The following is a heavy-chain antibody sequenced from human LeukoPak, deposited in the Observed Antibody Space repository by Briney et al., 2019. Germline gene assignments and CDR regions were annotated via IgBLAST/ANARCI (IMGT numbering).Heavy chain of an antibody. Sequence: SGTLSLTCAVYGVSFSGYYWSWIRQPPGKGLEWIWEINNSGSTKYNASPKSGVTISVDTPKNQYSLKLSSVTATGTAVYYCARDRAVTRHDGDYYWGQGTLVTVSS. V-gene: IGHV4-34*01. CDR2: INNSGST. J-gene: IGHJ4*01. CDR1: GVSFSGYY. D-gene: IGHD4-17*01. CDR3: ARDRAVTRHDGDYY.